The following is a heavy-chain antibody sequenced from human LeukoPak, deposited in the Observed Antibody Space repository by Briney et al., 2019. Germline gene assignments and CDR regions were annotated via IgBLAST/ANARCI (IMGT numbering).Heavy chain of an antibody. J-gene: IGHJ4*02. D-gene: IGHD2-2*01. CDR3: ARYHQGLRVPDN. CDR2: INPSGGST. CDR1: GYTFTSYY. Sequence: ASVKVSCKASGYTFTSYYMHWVRQAPGQGLEWMGIINPSGGSTSYAQKFQGRVTMTRDMSTSTVYMELSSLRSGDTAVYYCARYHQGLRVPDNWGQGTLVTVSS. V-gene: IGHV1-46*01.